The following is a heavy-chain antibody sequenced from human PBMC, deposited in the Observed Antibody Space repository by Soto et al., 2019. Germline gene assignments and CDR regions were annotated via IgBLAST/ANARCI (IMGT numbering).Heavy chain of an antibody. CDR1: GFTFSSYT. J-gene: IGHJ6*02. V-gene: IGHV3-21*01. CDR2: IISTSSHI. D-gene: IGHD5-12*01. CDR3: ARGGGLYYYFYGIDV. Sequence: GGSLRLSCAASGFTFSSYTMNWVRQAPGKGLEWVSSIISTSSHIFYADSVKGRFTISRDNAKNSVYLQMDSLRADDTAVYYCARGGGLYYYFYGIDVWGQGTTVTVSS.